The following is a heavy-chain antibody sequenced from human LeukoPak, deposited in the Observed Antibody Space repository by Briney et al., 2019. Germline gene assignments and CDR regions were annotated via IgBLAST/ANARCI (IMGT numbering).Heavy chain of an antibody. Sequence: ASVKVSCKASGYTFTGYYMHWVRQASGQGLEWMGWINPNSGGTNYAQKFQGRVTMTRDTSISTAYMELSRLRSDDTAVYYCARGIYQLLLAPEFDPWGQGTLVTVSS. CDR2: INPNSGGT. CDR3: ARGIYQLLLAPEFDP. D-gene: IGHD2-2*01. CDR1: GYTFTGYY. J-gene: IGHJ5*02. V-gene: IGHV1-2*02.